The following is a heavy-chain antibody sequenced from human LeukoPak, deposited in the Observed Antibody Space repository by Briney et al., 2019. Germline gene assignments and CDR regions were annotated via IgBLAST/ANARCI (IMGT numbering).Heavy chain of an antibody. CDR1: GFALSSYA. Sequence: PGGSLRLSCAASGFALSSYAMSWVRQAPGKGLEWVSATSSSDAGTYHAESVRGRFTISRDNSKNTLYLQMNSLRADDAAVYYCAKAPVTTCRGAYCYPFDYWGQGTLVTVSS. D-gene: IGHD2-21*01. CDR3: AKAPVTTCRGAYCYPFDY. V-gene: IGHV3-23*01. J-gene: IGHJ4*02. CDR2: TSSSDAGT.